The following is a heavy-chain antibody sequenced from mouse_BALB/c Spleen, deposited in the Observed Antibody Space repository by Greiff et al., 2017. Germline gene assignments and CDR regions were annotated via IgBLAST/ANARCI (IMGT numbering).Heavy chain of an antibody. J-gene: IGHJ1*01. V-gene: IGHV8-8*01. Sequence: QVTLNESGPGLLQPSQTLSLTCSFSGFSLSSPVMGVGWIRQPSGKGLEWLAHIWCDDDKYYNTALKSGLTISTDTSKNQGLLEIASRDPTDTATYCCDRSDGYYSYWYFDVWGEGTTVTVSS. CDR2: IWCDDDK. CDR3: DRSDGYYSYWYFDV. CDR1: GFSLSSPVMG. D-gene: IGHD2-3*01.